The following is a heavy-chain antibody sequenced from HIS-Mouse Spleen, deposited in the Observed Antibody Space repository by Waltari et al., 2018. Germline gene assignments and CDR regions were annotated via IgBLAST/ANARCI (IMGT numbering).Heavy chain of an antibody. D-gene: IGHD6-6*01. J-gene: IGHJ4*02. CDR1: GGSFSGYY. CDR2: INHSGST. CDR3: ARGPSNYFDY. V-gene: IGHV4-34*01. Sequence: QVQLQQWGAGLLKPSETLSLTCAVYGGSFSGYYWSWIRQPPGKGLEWIGEINHSGSTNYNPSLKSRVTISVDTSKNQFSLKLSSVTAADTAVYYCARGPSNYFDYWGQGTLVTVSS.